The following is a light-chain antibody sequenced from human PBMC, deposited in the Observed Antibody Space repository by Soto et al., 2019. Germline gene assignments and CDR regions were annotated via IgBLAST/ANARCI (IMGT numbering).Light chain of an antibody. J-gene: IGKJ5*01. Sequence: DIVMTQSPDSLSVSLGERATINCKSIQIVLYSSNNKNYLAWFLQKAGQPPQLLIYEVSNRFSGVSDRLSGSGSGTDFTLKISRVEADDVGIYYCMQSIKLPYTFGQGTRLEIK. CDR3: MQSIKLPYT. CDR1: QIVLYSSNNKNY. CDR2: EVS. V-gene: IGKV2D-29*01.